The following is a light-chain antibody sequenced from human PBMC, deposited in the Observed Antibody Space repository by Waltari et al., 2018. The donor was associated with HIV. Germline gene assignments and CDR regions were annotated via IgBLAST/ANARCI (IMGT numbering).Light chain of an antibody. Sequence: QSALTQPPSASGSPGQSVTISCTGTSRDVGGYNYVSWYQQHPGKAPKLMICEVSKRPSGVPDRFSGSKSGNTASLTVSGLQAEDEADYYCSSYAGTNGMIFGGGTKLTVL. CDR3: SSYAGTNGMI. J-gene: IGLJ2*01. CDR1: SRDVGGYNY. CDR2: EVS. V-gene: IGLV2-8*01.